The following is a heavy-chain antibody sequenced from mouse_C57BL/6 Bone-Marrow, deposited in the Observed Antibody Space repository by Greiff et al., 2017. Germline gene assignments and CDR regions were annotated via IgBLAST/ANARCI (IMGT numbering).Heavy chain of an antibody. CDR3: ARGDYYGSSSWFAY. Sequence: QVQLQQPGAELVRPGTSVKLSCKASGYTFTSYWMHWVKQRSGQGLEWLGVVDPSDSYTNYNPKFKGKATFTVVTSSSTAYMQRSSLISEDSAVYYCARGDYYGSSSWFAYWGQGTLVTVSA. J-gene: IGHJ3*01. V-gene: IGHV1-59*01. D-gene: IGHD1-1*01. CDR2: VDPSDSYT. CDR1: GYTFTSYW.